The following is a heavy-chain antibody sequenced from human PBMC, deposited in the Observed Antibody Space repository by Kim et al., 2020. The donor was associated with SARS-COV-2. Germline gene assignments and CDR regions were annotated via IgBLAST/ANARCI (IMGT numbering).Heavy chain of an antibody. CDR1: GFTFSSYG. CDR3: ARDEATENAFDI. V-gene: IGHV3-33*01. J-gene: IGHJ3*02. CDR2: IWYDGSNK. D-gene: IGHD4-4*01. Sequence: GGSLRLSCAASGFTFSSYGMHWVRQAPGKGLEWVAVIWYDGSNKYYADSVKGRFTISRDNSKNTLYLQMNSLRAEDTAVYYCARDEATENAFDIWGQGTMVTVSS.